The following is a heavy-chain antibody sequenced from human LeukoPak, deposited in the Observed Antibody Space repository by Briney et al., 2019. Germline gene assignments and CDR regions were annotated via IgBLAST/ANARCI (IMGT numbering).Heavy chain of an antibody. V-gene: IGHV3-23*01. CDR3: AKDLAMIVVHDAFDM. D-gene: IGHD3-22*01. CDR2: ISNSGGRT. J-gene: IGHJ3*02. Sequence: GGSLRLSCAASGFTFSNYAMTWVRQAPRKGLEWVPGISNSGGRTYYADSVKGRFTISRDNSKNTLYLQMNSLRAEDTAVYYCAKDLAMIVVHDAFDMWGQGTMVTVSS. CDR1: GFTFSNYA.